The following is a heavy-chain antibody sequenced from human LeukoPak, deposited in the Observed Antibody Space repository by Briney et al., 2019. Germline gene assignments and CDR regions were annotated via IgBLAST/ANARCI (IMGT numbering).Heavy chain of an antibody. CDR2: IYYSGST. J-gene: IGHJ6*02. CDR3: ARDRRNYYYYGMDV. Sequence: SETLSLTCTVSGGSISSYYWSWIRQPPGKGLEWIGYIYYSGSTNYNPSLKSRVTISVDTSKSQFSLKLSSVTAADTAVYYCARDRRNYYYYGMDVWGQGTTVTVSS. V-gene: IGHV4-59*01. CDR1: GGSISSYY.